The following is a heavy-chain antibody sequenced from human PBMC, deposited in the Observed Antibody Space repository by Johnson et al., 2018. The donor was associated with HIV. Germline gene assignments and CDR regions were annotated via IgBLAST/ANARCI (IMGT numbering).Heavy chain of an antibody. D-gene: IGHD3-10*01. J-gene: IGHJ3*01. CDR3: AKTLGFGTEDTFDL. CDR2: ISSSGSTI. Sequence: QVQLVESGGGLVQPGGSLRLSCAASGFTFSDYYMSWIRQAPGKGLEWVSYISSSGSTIYYADSVKGRFTISRDNAKNSLYLQMNSLRAGDTAVYYCAKTLGFGTEDTFDLWGQGTMVTVSS. CDR1: GFTFSDYY. V-gene: IGHV3-11*04.